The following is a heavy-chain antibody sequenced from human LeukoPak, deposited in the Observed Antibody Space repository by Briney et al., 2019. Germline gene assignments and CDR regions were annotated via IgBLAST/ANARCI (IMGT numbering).Heavy chain of an antibody. D-gene: IGHD3-10*01. CDR1: GFTFDDYG. CDR2: ITWSGGST. V-gene: IGHV3-20*04. J-gene: IGHJ5*02. CDR3: ARDLLRFGELWENWFDP. Sequence: PGGSLRLSCAASGFTFDDYGMNWVRQAPGKGLEWVSGITWSGGSTGYTDSVKGRFTISRDSAKNSLYLQMNSLRAEDTALYYCARDLLRFGELWENWFDPWGQGTLVTVSS.